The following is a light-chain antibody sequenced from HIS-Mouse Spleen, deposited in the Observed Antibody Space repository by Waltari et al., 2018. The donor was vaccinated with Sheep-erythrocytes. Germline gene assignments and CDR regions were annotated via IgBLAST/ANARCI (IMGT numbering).Light chain of an antibody. CDR2: EGS. CDR1: SSDVGSYNL. V-gene: IGLV2-23*01. CDR3: CSYAGSSTPWV. Sequence: QSALTQPTSVSGSPGQSITISCTGTSSDVGSYNLVSWYQQHPGKAPKLMIYEGSSRPSGVPNRFSGSKSGNTASLTISGLQAEDEADYYCCSYAGSSTPWVFGGGTKLTVL. J-gene: IGLJ3*02.